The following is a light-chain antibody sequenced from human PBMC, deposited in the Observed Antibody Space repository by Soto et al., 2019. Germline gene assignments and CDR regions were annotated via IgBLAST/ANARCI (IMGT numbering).Light chain of an antibody. Sequence: QSSLTQPASVAWAPGQSVPLSCTGNSSDVGGYNYVSWYQQHPGKAPKLRIYDVSNRPSGVSNRFSGSKSGNTASLTISGLQAEDEADYYCSSYTSSSTPYVFGTGTKVTVL. V-gene: IGLV2-14*01. CDR1: SSDVGGYNY. CDR2: DVS. CDR3: SSYTSSSTPYV. J-gene: IGLJ1*01.